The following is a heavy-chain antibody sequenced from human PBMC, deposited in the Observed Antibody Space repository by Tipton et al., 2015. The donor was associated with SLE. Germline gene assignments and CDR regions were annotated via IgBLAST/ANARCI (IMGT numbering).Heavy chain of an antibody. CDR1: GGSISSHY. J-gene: IGHJ6*02. Sequence: TLSLTCTVSGGSISSHYWSWIRRPPGKALEWIAYINYSGSTNYNPSLKSRVTMSVDTSKNQFSLKLSSVTAADTAVYYCARDILVRGLVNFHYGIDVWGQGP. CDR2: INYSGST. CDR3: ARDILVRGLVNFHYGIDV. V-gene: IGHV4-59*11. D-gene: IGHD3-10*01.